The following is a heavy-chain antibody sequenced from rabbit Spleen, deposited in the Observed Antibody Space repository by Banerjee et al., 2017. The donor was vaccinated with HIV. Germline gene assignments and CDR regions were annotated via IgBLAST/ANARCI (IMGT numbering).Heavy chain of an antibody. CDR1: GFTVSSGYD. V-gene: IGHV1S40*01. CDR2: IGGSSSDFT. Sequence: QSLEESWGGLVKPGASLTLTCKASGFTVSSGYDMYLVRQAPGKVLESFSCIGGSSSDFTYFATLAKGRFTCSKTSSTTMTLQMTSLTAADTATYFCARDFAGCSYFALWGQGTLVTVS. J-gene: IGHJ3*01. D-gene: IGHD8-1*01. CDR3: ARDFAGCSYFAL.